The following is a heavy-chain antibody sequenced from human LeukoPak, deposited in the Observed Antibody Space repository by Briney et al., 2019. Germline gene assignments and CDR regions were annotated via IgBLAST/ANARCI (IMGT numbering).Heavy chain of an antibody. CDR2: ISSSGGTT. J-gene: IGHJ4*02. D-gene: IGHD5-24*01. V-gene: IGHV3-23*01. Sequence: GGSLRLSCAASGFTFSIYAMSWVRQAPGKGLEWVAAISSSGGTTYYADSMRGRFSISRDNSKSMLYLEMSSLRADDTAVYYCAKVAARRDYEAYFEYWGQGTQVAVSS. CDR3: AKVAARRDYEAYFEY. CDR1: GFTFSIYA.